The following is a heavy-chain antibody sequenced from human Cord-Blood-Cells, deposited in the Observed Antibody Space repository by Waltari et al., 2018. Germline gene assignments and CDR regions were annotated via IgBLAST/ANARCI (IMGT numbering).Heavy chain of an antibody. V-gene: IGHV1-3*01. CDR1: GYTFTSYA. Sequence: GYTFTSYAMHWVRQAPGQRLEWMGWINAGNGNTKYSQKFQGRVTITRDTSASTAYMELSSLRSEDTAVYYCARDQLSGSYYDYYYGMDVWGQGTTVTVSS. J-gene: IGHJ6*02. CDR3: ARDQLSGSYYDYYYGMDV. D-gene: IGHD1-26*01. CDR2: INAGNGNT.